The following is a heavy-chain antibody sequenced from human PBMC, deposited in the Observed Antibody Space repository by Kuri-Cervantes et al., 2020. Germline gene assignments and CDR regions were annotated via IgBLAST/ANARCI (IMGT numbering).Heavy chain of an antibody. CDR1: GFTFSSYA. CDR3: AKAPYDYGDYFWGY. D-gene: IGHD4-17*01. V-gene: IGHV3-30-3*01. CDR2: ISYDGSNK. Sequence: GGSLKISCSSSGFTFSSYAMHWVRQAPGKGLELVAVISYDGSNKYYADSVKGRFTISRDNSKNTLSLQMNSLRAEDMAVYYCAKAPYDYGDYFWGYWGQGTLVTVSS. J-gene: IGHJ4*02.